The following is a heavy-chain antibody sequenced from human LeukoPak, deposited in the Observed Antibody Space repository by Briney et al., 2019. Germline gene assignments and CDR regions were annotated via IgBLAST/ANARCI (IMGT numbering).Heavy chain of an antibody. CDR3: ARDVVGATSFDL. D-gene: IGHD1-26*01. Sequence: PSQTLSLTCTVSGGSISSGGYYWSWIRQHPGKGLEWIGYIYYSGSTHYNPSLKSRVTISVDTSKNQFSLKLSSVTAADTAVYYCARDVVGATSFDLWGRGTLVTVSS. J-gene: IGHJ2*01. CDR1: GGSISSGGYY. V-gene: IGHV4-31*03. CDR2: IYYSGST.